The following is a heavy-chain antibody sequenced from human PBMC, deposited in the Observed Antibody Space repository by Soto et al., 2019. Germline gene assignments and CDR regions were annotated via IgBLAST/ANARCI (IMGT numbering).Heavy chain of an antibody. J-gene: IGHJ4*02. V-gene: IGHV3-23*01. CDR3: AKDRYLDHDSRGYLFDN. CDR2: ISRYGDFT. CDR1: GFTFNIYA. D-gene: IGHD3-22*01. Sequence: EAQLLESGGDLIQPGGSLRLSCAASGFTFNIYAMTWVRQAPGKGLEWVSAISRYGDFTYYADSVEGRFTISRDNSKNTLYLQMNSLSAEDTAVYYCAKDRYLDHDSRGYLFDNWGQGTLVTVSS.